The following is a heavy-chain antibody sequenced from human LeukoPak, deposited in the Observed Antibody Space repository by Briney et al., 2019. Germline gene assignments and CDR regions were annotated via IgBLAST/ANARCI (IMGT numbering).Heavy chain of an antibody. D-gene: IGHD3-22*01. CDR2: IYTSGST. J-gene: IGHJ4*02. V-gene: IGHV4-61*02. CDR3: ARVRSYYDSSGYYYDY. CDR1: GGSISSSSYY. Sequence: ASETLSLTCTVSGGSISSSSYYWSWIRQPAGKGLEWMGRIYTSGSTNYNPSLKSRVTMSVDTSKNQFSLKLSSVTAADTAVYYCARVRSYYDSSGYYYDYWGQGTLVTVSS.